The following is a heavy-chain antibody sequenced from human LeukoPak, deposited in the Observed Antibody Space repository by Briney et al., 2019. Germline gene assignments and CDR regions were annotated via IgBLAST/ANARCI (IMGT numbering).Heavy chain of an antibody. D-gene: IGHD3-10*01. CDR3: ARDHGTVGRGNY. Sequence: SVKVSCKASGGTFSSYAISWVRQAPGQGLEWMGGIIPIFGTANYAQKFQGRVTITADESTSTAYMELRSLRSDDTAVYYCARDHGTVGRGNYWGQGTLVTVSS. J-gene: IGHJ4*02. CDR1: GGTFSSYA. V-gene: IGHV1-69*13. CDR2: IIPIFGTA.